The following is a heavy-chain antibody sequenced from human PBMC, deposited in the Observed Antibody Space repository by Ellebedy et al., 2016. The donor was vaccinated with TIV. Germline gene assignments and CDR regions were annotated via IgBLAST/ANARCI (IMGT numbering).Heavy chain of an antibody. D-gene: IGHD3-10*01. Sequence: SVKVSCXASGYTFTGYYMHWVRQAPGQGLEWMGWINHNSGGTNYAQKFQGWVTMTRDTSISTAYMELSRLRSDDTAVYYCARDVLGASQGYYYGMDVWGQGTTVTVSS. CDR3: ARDVLGASQGYYYGMDV. J-gene: IGHJ6*02. V-gene: IGHV1-2*04. CDR2: INHNSGGT. CDR1: GYTFTGYY.